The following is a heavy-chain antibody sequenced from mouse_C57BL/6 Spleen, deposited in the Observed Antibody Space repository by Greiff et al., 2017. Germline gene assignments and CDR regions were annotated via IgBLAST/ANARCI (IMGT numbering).Heavy chain of an antibody. CDR3: ARPWDWYFDV. CDR1: GFTFSSYG. D-gene: IGHD4-1*01. Sequence: EVKLMESGGDLVKPGGSLKLSCAASGFTFSSYGMSWVRQTPDKRLEWVATISSGGSYTYYPDSVKGRFTISRDNAKNTLYLQMSSLKSEDTAMYYYARPWDWYFDVWGTGTTVTVSS. V-gene: IGHV5-6*01. CDR2: ISSGGSYT. J-gene: IGHJ1*03.